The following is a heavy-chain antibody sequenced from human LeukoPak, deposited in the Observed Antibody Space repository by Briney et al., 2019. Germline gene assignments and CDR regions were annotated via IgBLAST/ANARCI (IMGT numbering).Heavy chain of an antibody. CDR1: GYTVTSYG. Sequence: ASVKVSCKASGYTVTSYGISWVRQAPGQGLEWRGWISAYNGNTNYAQKLQGRVTMTTDTSTSTAYMELRSLRSDDTAVYYCAREEGYSSSWYNWFDPWGQGTLVTVSS. J-gene: IGHJ5*02. D-gene: IGHD6-13*01. V-gene: IGHV1-18*01. CDR2: ISAYNGNT. CDR3: AREEGYSSSWYNWFDP.